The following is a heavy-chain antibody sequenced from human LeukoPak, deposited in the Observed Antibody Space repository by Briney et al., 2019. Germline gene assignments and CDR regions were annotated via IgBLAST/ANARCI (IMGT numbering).Heavy chain of an antibody. D-gene: IGHD4-17*01. CDR1: GYTFTSYV. J-gene: IGHJ4*02. V-gene: IGHV1-3*01. CDR2: INAGNGNT. Sequence: ASVKVSCKASGYTFTSYVIHWVRQAPGQSLEWMGWINAGNGNTKYSQKFQGRVTITRDTSATTAYMELSSLRSEDTAVYYCARYGTVTTSIFDYWGQGTLVTVSS. CDR3: ARYGTVTTSIFDY.